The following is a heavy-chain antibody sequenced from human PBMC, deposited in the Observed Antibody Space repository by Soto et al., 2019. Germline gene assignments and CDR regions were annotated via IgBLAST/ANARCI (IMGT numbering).Heavy chain of an antibody. Sequence: EVQLVESGGGLVKPGGSLRLSCAASSFTFSNAWMNWVRQAPGKGLEWVGRIKSKTDGGRIDYAALVKGRFTNSRDHSKNTLFLQMNSQKTEDTAMYYCTTSGSSWGAWGQGTLVTVSA. CDR1: SFTFSNAW. J-gene: IGHJ1*01. V-gene: IGHV3-15*07. CDR3: TTSGSSWGA. CDR2: IKSKTDGGRI. D-gene: IGHD6-13*01.